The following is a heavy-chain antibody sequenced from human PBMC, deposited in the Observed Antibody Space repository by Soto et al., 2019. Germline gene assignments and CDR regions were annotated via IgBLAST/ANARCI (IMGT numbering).Heavy chain of an antibody. D-gene: IGHD1-26*01. V-gene: IGHV3-30*03. J-gene: IGHJ4*02. CDR3: ARYSGKYQGPIDY. Sequence: PGGSLRLSCAASGFNFSPYGIHWVRQAPGKGLEWLAVISYDGSNKHYADSVKGRFTVSRDNSKNTLYLQMNSLRAEDTAVYFCARYSGKYQGPIDYWGQGTLVTVSS. CDR2: ISYDGSNK. CDR1: GFNFSPYG.